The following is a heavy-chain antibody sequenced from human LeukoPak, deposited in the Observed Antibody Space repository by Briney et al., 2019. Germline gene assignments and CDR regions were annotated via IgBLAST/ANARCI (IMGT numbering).Heavy chain of an antibody. V-gene: IGHV3-23*01. CDR2: ISGSGGST. Sequence: QSEGSLRLSCAASGFTFSSYAMSWVRQAPGKGLEWVSAISGSGGSTYYADSVKGRFTISRDNSKNTLYLQMNSLRAEDTAVYYCANTVVVAAAAGYWGQGTLVTVSS. D-gene: IGHD2-15*01. J-gene: IGHJ4*02. CDR3: ANTVVVAAAAGY. CDR1: GFTFSSYA.